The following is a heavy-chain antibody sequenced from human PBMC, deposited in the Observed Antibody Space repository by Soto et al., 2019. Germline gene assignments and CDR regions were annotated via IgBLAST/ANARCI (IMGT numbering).Heavy chain of an antibody. CDR2: INPSGGST. V-gene: IGHV1-46*01. J-gene: IGHJ4*02. D-gene: IGHD5-12*01. Sequence: ASVKVSCKASGYTFTSYYMHWVRQAPGQGLEWMGIINPSGGSTNYAQKFQGRVTITADKSTGTAYMELSSLRSEDTAVYYCARDPEMATSVRGDFDYWGQGTLVTVSS. CDR1: GYTFTSYY. CDR3: ARDPEMATSVRGDFDY.